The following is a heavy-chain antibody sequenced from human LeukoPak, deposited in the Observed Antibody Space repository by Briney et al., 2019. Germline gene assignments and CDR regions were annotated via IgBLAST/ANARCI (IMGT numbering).Heavy chain of an antibody. V-gene: IGHV1-8*02. J-gene: IGHJ5*02. CDR1: GYTFTSYG. CDR2: MNPNSGNT. Sequence: GSSVKVSCKASGYTFTSYGISWVRQAPGQGLEWMGWMNPNSGNTGYAQKFQGRVTMTRNTSISTAYMELSSLRSEDTAVYYCARGPSGYSSSWYAYRENWFDPWGQGTLVTVSS. D-gene: IGHD6-13*01. CDR3: ARGPSGYSSSWYAYRENWFDP.